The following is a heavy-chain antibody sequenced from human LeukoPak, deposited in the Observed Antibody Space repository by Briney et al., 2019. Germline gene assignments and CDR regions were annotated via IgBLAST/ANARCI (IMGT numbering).Heavy chain of an antibody. V-gene: IGHV4-59*01. CDR1: GGSISSYY. D-gene: IGHD6-13*01. CDR2: IYYSGST. CDR3: ARDRGSSFDY. J-gene: IGHJ4*02. Sequence: PSETLSLTCTVSGGSISSYYRSWIRQPPGKGLEWIGYIYYSGSTNYNPSLKSRVTISVDTSKNQFSLKLSAVTAADTAVYYCARDRGSSFDYWGQGTLVTVSS.